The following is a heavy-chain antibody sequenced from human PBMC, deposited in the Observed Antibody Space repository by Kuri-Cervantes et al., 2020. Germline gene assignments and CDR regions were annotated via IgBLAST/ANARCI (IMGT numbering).Heavy chain of an antibody. D-gene: IGHD6-13*01. J-gene: IGHJ4*02. CDR3: ARGDSSSWSSLYYFDY. Sequence: GGSLRLSCAASGFTFSDYYMSWIRQAPGKGLEWVSYISSSGSTIYYADSVKGRFTISRDNAKNSLYLQMNSLRAEDTAVYYCARGDSSSWSSLYYFDYRGQGTLVTVSS. CDR1: GFTFSDYY. CDR2: ISSSGSTI. V-gene: IGHV3-11*04.